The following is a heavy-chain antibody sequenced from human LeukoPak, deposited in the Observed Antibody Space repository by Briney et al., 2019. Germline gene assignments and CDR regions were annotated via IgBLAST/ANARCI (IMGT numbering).Heavy chain of an antibody. CDR3: ARGTGWPLFDY. CDR2: TYFESYGSKLYN. CDR1: GDSVSRYNIA. J-gene: IGHJ4*02. D-gene: IGHD6-19*01. V-gene: IGHV6-1*01. Sequence: SQTLSLTCAISGDSVSRYNIAWNWIRPSPSRGLEWLGRTYFESYGSKLYNEYAVSVKGRITINPDTSKNQFSLHLNSMTPEDAGVYYCARGTGWPLFDYWGQGTPVTVSS.